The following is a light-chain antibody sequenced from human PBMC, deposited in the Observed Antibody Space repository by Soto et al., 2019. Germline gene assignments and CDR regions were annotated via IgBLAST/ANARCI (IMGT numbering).Light chain of an antibody. CDR1: QNIDNF. CDR3: QQSYSAPPT. V-gene: IGKV1-39*01. J-gene: IGKJ2*01. CDR2: AAS. Sequence: DIQMTQSPSSLSASVGDRVTITCRASQNIDNFLNWDQWRPGKAPKFLIFAASSLQGGVSSRFSGSGSGTDFTLTIINLQPEDFATYYCQQSYSAPPTFGQGNRLEMK.